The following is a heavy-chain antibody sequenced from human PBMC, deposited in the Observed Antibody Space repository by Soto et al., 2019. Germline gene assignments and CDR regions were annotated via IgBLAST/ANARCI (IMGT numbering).Heavy chain of an antibody. Sequence: EVQLVESGGCGVQPGGSLRLSFAASGFTFDDYSMNWGRQAPGKGLEWVSYIGRTRKYIDYADSVKGRFTISRDGAKNSGFLQMDSLRDEATAVYYCARDHNWSLDYGGQGIPVTVSS. CDR1: GFTFDDYS. CDR3: ARDHNWSLDY. J-gene: IGHJ4*02. D-gene: IGHD1-20*01. V-gene: IGHV3-48*02. CDR2: IGRTRKYI.